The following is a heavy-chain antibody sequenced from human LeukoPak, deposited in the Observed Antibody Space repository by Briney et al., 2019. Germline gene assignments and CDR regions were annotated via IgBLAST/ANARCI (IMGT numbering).Heavy chain of an antibody. CDR2: IIPIFGTA. D-gene: IGHD3-10*01. V-gene: IGHV1-69*13. Sequence: SVKVSCKASGGTFSSYAISWVRQAPGQGLEWMGGIIPIFGTANYAQKFQGRVTITADESTSTAYMELSSLRSEDTAVYYCARGSGDYGSGSYYYFDYWGQGTLVTVSS. CDR3: ARGSGDYGSGSYYYFDY. J-gene: IGHJ4*02. CDR1: GGTFSSYA.